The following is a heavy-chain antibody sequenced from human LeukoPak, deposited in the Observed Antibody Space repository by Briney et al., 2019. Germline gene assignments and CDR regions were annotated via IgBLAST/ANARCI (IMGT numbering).Heavy chain of an antibody. J-gene: IGHJ5*02. CDR2: IYSGGSI. CDR3: ARGAVWFGELRFDP. D-gene: IGHD3-10*01. Sequence: GGSLRLSCAASGFTVSSNYMSWVRQAPGKGLKWVSIIYSGGSIYYADSVKGRFTISRDNSKNTLYLQMNSLRAEDTAVYYCARGAVWFGELRFDPWGQGTLVTVSS. V-gene: IGHV3-66*01. CDR1: GFTVSSNY.